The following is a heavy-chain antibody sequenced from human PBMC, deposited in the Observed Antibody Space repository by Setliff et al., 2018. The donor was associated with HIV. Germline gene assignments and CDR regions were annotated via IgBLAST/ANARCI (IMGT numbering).Heavy chain of an antibody. CDR3: ARDIDYWSPAARRFFYYMDV. D-gene: IGHD6-6*01. V-gene: IGHV3-11*04. CDR2: ISSSGSDV. CDR1: GFAFSDCY. J-gene: IGHJ6*03. Sequence: GSLRLSCVASGFAFSDCYMSWIRQAPGKGLEWVSYISSSGSDVYYADSVKGRFTTSRDNSRNSLYLQMNSLREEDTAVYYCARDIDYWSPAARRFFYYMDVWGKGTTVTVSS.